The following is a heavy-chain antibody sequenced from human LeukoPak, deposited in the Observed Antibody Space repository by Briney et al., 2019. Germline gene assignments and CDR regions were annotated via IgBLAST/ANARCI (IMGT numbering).Heavy chain of an antibody. CDR2: INPNSGGT. V-gene: IGHV1-2*02. J-gene: IGHJ5*02. CDR1: GYTLTGYY. Sequence: ASVKVSCKASGYTLTGYYMHCVRQAPGQGLEWMGWINPNSGGTNYAQKFQGRVTKHRNPSISRAYMELTRLRSDDPAGYYWPSVAYYDILTGHGVWLDGWGQETLVADCS. CDR3: PSVAYYDILTGHGVWLDG. D-gene: IGHD3-9*01.